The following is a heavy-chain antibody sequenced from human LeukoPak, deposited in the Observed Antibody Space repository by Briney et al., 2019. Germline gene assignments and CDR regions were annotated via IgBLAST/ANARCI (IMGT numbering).Heavy chain of an antibody. V-gene: IGHV3-7*03. Sequence: PGGSLRLSCTASGFTFSTYWMSWVRQAPGKGLEWVANTREDGSEKYYVDSVKGRFTISRDNAKNSLYLQMNSLRAEDTAMYYCARSGDIHYGSGSYIWGQGTLVTVSS. J-gene: IGHJ4*02. CDR1: GFTFSTYW. D-gene: IGHD3-10*01. CDR3: ARSGDIHYGSGSYI. CDR2: TREDGSEK.